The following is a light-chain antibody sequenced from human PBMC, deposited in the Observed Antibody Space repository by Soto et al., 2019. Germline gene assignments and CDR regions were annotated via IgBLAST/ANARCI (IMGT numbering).Light chain of an antibody. Sequence: EIVLTQSPGTLSLSPGGRATLSCRASQSVSSSYLAWYQQKPGQAPRLLIYGASSRATDIPDRFSGSGSGTDFTLTISRLEPEDFAVYYCQKYGSSPVTFGQGTKVDIK. V-gene: IGKV3-20*01. CDR2: GAS. CDR3: QKYGSSPVT. CDR1: QSVSSSY. J-gene: IGKJ1*01.